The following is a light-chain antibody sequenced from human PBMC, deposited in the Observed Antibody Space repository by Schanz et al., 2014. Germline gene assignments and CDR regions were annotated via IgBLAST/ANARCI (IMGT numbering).Light chain of an antibody. J-gene: IGKJ1*01. V-gene: IGKV1-5*03. CDR2: RAS. Sequence: DIQMTQSPSTLSASVGDRVTITCRASQTFNNWLAWYQQKPGKPPKLLIYRASSLESGVPSRFSGSGSGTEFTLTISSLQPDDFATYYCQQYDSYSRTFGQGTKVEIK. CDR1: QTFNNW. CDR3: QQYDSYSRT.